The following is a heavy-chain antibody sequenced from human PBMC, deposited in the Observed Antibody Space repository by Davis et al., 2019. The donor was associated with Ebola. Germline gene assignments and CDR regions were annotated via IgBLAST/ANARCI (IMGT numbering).Heavy chain of an antibody. CDR3: ATDRGYSYGYDY. Sequence: ASVKVSCKASGYTFTGYDINWVRQATGQGLEWMGWMNPNSGNTGYAQKLQGRVTMTTDTSTSTAYMELRSLRSDDTAVYYCATDRGYSYGYDYWGQGTLVTVSS. CDR1: GYTFTGYD. D-gene: IGHD5-18*01. CDR2: MNPNSGNT. J-gene: IGHJ4*02. V-gene: IGHV1-8*01.